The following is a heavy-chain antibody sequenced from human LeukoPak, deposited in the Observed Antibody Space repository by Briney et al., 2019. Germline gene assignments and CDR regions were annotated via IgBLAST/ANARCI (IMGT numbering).Heavy chain of an antibody. CDR1: GGSISSSSYY. Sequence: SETLSLTCTVSGGSISSSSYYWGWIRQPPGKGLEWIGNIYYSGSTYYNPSLKSRVTISVDTSKNQFSLKLNSVTAADTAVYYCARRYCANGVCYRSGFDIWGQGTMVTVSS. CDR3: ARRYCANGVCYRSGFDI. CDR2: IYYSGST. J-gene: IGHJ3*02. D-gene: IGHD2-8*01. V-gene: IGHV4-39*07.